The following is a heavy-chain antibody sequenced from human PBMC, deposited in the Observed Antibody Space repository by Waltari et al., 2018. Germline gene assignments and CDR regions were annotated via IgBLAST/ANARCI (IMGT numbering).Heavy chain of an antibody. V-gene: IGHV4-59*11. CDR3: ARVRGPEAKGVVPYYFDY. CDR1: GGSISSHY. Sequence: QVQLQESGPGLVKPSETLSLTCTVSGGSISSHYWSWIRKPPGKGLEWIGYIYYSGSTNYNPSLKSRVTISVDTSKNQFSLKLSSVTAADTAVYYCARVRGPEAKGVVPYYFDYWGQGTLVTVSS. J-gene: IGHJ4*02. D-gene: IGHD3-3*01. CDR2: IYYSGST.